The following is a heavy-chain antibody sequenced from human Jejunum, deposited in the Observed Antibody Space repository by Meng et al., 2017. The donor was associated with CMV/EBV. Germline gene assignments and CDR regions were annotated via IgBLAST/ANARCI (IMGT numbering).Heavy chain of an antibody. J-gene: IGHJ4*02. Sequence: QVAVQESGPGLVRPSGTLSLPCAVSGGSMSSTNWGSWVRQPPGKGLEWIGEIYHSGSTNYNPSLKSRVSISVDKSKNQFSLKLSSVTAADTAVYYCARADKVRFDYWGQGTLVTVFS. CDR2: IYHSGST. CDR3: ARADKVRFDY. CDR1: GGSMSSTNW. V-gene: IGHV4-4*02.